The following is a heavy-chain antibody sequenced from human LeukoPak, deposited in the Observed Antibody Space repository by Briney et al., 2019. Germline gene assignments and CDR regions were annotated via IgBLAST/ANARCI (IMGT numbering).Heavy chain of an antibody. CDR3: AKDRRGIVGAPVGP. V-gene: IGHV3-30*02. Sequence: PGGSLRLSCAASGFTFSSYAMHWVRQAPGKGLEWVAFIRYDGSNKYYADSVKGRFTISRDNSKNTLYLQMNSLRAEDTAVYYCAKDRRGIVGAPVGPWGQGTLVTVSS. CDR1: GFTFSSYA. J-gene: IGHJ5*02. CDR2: IRYDGSNK. D-gene: IGHD1-26*01.